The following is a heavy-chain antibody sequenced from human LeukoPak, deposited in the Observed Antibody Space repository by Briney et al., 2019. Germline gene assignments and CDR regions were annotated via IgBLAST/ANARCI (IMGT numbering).Heavy chain of an antibody. CDR3: AREGPSYYDSSGYYYSSGDAFDI. V-gene: IGHV3-53*01. CDR1: GFTVSSNY. Sequence: GGSLRLSCAASGFTVSSNYMSWVRQAPGKGLEWVSVIYSGGSTYYADSVKGRFTISRDNSKNTLYLQMNSLRAEDTAAYYCAREGPSYYDSSGYYYSSGDAFDIWGQGTMVTVSS. J-gene: IGHJ3*02. D-gene: IGHD3-22*01. CDR2: IYSGGST.